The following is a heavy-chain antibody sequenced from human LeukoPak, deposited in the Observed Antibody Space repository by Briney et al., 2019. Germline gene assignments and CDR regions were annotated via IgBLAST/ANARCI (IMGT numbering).Heavy chain of an antibody. CDR3: ARLYYDSSGYYQICYFNY. CDR2: IYYSGST. D-gene: IGHD3-22*01. V-gene: IGHV4-39*01. J-gene: IGHJ4*02. Sequence: SETLSLTCTVSGGSISSSSYYWGWIRQPPGKGLEWIGSIYYSGSTYYNPSLKSRVTISVDTSKNQFSLNLSSVTAADTAVYYCARLYYDSSGYYQICYFNYWGQGTLVTVSS. CDR1: GGSISSSSYY.